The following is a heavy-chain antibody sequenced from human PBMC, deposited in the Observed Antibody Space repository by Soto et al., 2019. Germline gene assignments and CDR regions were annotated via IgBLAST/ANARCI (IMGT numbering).Heavy chain of an antibody. D-gene: IGHD6-13*01. V-gene: IGHV1-69*13. Sequence: ASVKVSCKASGGTLNRSAISWVRQAPGQGLEWMGGIIPIFGPEIYAQKFRGRVSIISDESTRTAYMEMRSLRSEDTAVYYCGTGSSWTKVEXWGQVPLVTVSX. CDR3: GTGSSWTKVEX. J-gene: IGHJ4*02. CDR1: GGTLNRSA. CDR2: IIPIFGPE.